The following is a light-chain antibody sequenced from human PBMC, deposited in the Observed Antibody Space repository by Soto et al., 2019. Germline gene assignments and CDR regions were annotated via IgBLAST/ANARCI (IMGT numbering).Light chain of an antibody. CDR2: EVS. CDR3: SSYTSSSTVV. Sequence: QSALTQPASVSGSPGQSITISCTGTSSDVGGYNYVSWYQHHPGKAPRLMIYEVSNRPSGISNRFSGSKSGNTASLTISELQAEDEADYYCSSYTSSSTVVFGGGTKLTVL. V-gene: IGLV2-14*01. J-gene: IGLJ2*01. CDR1: SSDVGGYNY.